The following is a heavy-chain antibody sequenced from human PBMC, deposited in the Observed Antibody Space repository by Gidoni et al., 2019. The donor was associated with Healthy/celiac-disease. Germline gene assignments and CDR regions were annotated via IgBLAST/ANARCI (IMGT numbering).Heavy chain of an antibody. CDR1: GGTFSSYA. V-gene: IGHV1-69*01. J-gene: IGHJ4*02. CDR2: IIPIFGTA. Sequence: QVQLVQSGAEVTKPGSSVKVSCKASGGTFSSYAFSWVRRAPGQGLEWMGGIIPIFGTANYAQKFQGRVTITADESTSTAYMELSSLRSEDTAVYYCARDRDYGGNPTFDYWGQGTLVTVSS. CDR3: ARDRDYGGNPTFDY. D-gene: IGHD4-17*01.